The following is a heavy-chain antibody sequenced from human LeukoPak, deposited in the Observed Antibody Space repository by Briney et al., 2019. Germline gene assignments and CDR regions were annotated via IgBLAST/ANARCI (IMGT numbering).Heavy chain of an antibody. V-gene: IGHV3-30*04. CDR2: VSYDGINK. CDR1: GLTFSTFA. J-gene: IGHJ4*02. D-gene: IGHD3-22*01. Sequence: GGSRRFSCAAPGLTFSTFAMNWFGQAPAKGLEWWAVVSYDGINKYCADSVRGRVSISRDNSKNTLYLQMNSLRPEDTAVYFCRGTYYDSSAFFDLWGRGTLVTVSS. CDR3: RGTYYDSSAFFDL.